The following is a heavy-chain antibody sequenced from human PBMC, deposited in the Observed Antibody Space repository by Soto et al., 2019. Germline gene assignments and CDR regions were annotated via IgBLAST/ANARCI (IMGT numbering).Heavy chain of an antibody. CDR1: GGSLSSYH. Sequence: SETLSLTCAVYGGSLSSYHWSWIRQTPGKGLEWIGEINHLTTTNYNPSLKSRVIISLDTPKNQFSLKLSSVTAADTAVYYCARGYDTALAPIFWGQGILVTVSS. D-gene: IGHD5-18*01. V-gene: IGHV4-34*01. CDR2: INHLTTT. J-gene: IGHJ4*02. CDR3: ARGYDTALAPIF.